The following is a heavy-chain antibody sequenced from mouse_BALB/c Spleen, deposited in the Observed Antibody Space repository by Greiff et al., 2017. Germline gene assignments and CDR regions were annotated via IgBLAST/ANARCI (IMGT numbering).Heavy chain of an antibody. Sequence: VKLMESGPDLVAPSQSLSITCTVSGFSLTSYGVHWVRQPPGKGLEWLVVIWSDGSTTYNSALKSRLSISKDNSKSQVFLKMNSLQTDDTAMYYCASSMITGYAMDYWGQGTSVTVSS. CDR2: IWSDGST. CDR3: ASSMITGYAMDY. CDR1: GFSLTSYG. J-gene: IGHJ4*01. D-gene: IGHD2-4*01. V-gene: IGHV2-6-2*01.